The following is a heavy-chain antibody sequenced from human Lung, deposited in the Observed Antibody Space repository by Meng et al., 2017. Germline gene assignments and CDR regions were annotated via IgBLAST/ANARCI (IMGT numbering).Heavy chain of an antibody. V-gene: IGHV3-21*01. CDR1: GFTFSSYS. D-gene: IGHD3-9*01. CDR2: ISSSSSYI. Sequence: GESLKISCAASGFTFSSYSMNWVRQAPGKGLEWVSSISSSSSYIYYADSVKGRFTISRDNAKNSLYLQMNSLRAEDTAVYYCASFDYLYYYYGMDVWGQGTMVTVSS. CDR3: ASFDYLYYYYGMDV. J-gene: IGHJ6*02.